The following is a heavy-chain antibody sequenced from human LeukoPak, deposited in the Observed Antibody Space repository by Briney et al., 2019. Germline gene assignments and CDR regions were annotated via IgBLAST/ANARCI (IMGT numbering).Heavy chain of an antibody. V-gene: IGHV3-30*04. J-gene: IGHJ4*02. CDR1: GFTFSSYA. CDR2: ISYDGSNK. CDR3: ATTPAEDSYGYKG. D-gene: IGHD5-18*01. Sequence: GGSLRLSCAASGFTFSSYAMHWVRQAPGKGLEWVAVISYDGSNKYYADSVKGRFTISRDNSKNTLYLQMNSLRAEDTAVYYCATTPAEDSYGYKGWGQGTLVTVSS.